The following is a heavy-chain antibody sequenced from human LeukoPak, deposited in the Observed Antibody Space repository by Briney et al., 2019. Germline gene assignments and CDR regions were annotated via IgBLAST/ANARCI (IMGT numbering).Heavy chain of an antibody. CDR1: GFTFSSYA. CDR2: ISSNGGST. CDR3: ARESDGSYCLDY. D-gene: IGHD1-26*01. J-gene: IGHJ4*02. Sequence: GGSLRLSCAASGFTFSSYAMPWVRQAPGKGLEYVSAISSNGGSTYYANSVKGRFTISRDNSKNTLYLQMGSLRAEDMAVYYCARESDGSYCLDYWGQGTLVTVSS. V-gene: IGHV3-64*01.